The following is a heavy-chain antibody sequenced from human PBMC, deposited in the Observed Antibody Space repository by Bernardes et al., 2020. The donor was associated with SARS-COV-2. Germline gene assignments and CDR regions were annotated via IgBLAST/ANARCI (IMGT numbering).Heavy chain of an antibody. Sequence: ASVKVSCKAFGYTFTGYYIHWVRQAPGQGLEWLGRIDPKSGGTTYAQAYQDRVTMTTDTSITTAYLEVNSLTSDDTAVYYCTRDPLWSGYPQLTYWGQGTLVTVSS. V-gene: IGHV1-2*06. D-gene: IGHD3-3*01. CDR2: IDPKSGGT. J-gene: IGHJ4*02. CDR1: GYTFTGYY. CDR3: TRDPLWSGYPQLTY.